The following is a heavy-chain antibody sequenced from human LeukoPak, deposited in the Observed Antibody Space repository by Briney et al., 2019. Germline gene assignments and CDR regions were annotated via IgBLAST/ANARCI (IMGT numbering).Heavy chain of an antibody. CDR1: GFTFGDYA. J-gene: IGHJ2*01. V-gene: IGHV3-49*03. Sequence: GGSLGLSCTSSGFTFGDYAMSWFRQAPGKGLEWVGFIRSKVYGATTDYAASVNGRFTISRDDSKSVAYLQMNNLKIEETAVYFCARGRGQLSLSYFGLWGRGTLVIVSS. CDR2: IRSKVYGATT. D-gene: IGHD1-1*01. CDR3: ARGRGQLSLSYFGL.